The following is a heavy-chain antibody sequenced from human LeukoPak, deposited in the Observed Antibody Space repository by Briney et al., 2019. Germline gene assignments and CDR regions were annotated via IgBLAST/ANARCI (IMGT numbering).Heavy chain of an antibody. J-gene: IGHJ6*03. V-gene: IGHV4-39*01. Sequence: SETLSLTXTVSGGSISSSNYYWGWIRQPPGKGLEWIGTIYYSGTTYYNPSRESRVTISEDTSKNQFSLTLRSVTAADTAVYYCARQISDYYYYYMDVWGKGTTVTVSS. CDR3: ARQISDYYYYYMDV. CDR1: GGSISSSNYY. D-gene: IGHD3-10*01. CDR2: IYYSGTT.